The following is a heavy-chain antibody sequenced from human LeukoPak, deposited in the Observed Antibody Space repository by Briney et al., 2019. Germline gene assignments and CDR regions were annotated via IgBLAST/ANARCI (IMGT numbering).Heavy chain of an antibody. V-gene: IGHV4-34*01. CDR2: INHSRST. CDR1: GGSFSGYY. J-gene: IGHJ2*01. CDR3: ARVPKYFDL. Sequence: RSSETLSLTCAVYGGSFSGYYWSWIRQPPGKGLEWIGEINHSRSTHYNPSLKSRVTISVDTSKNQFSLKLSSVTAADTAVYYCARVPKYFDLWGRGTLVTVSS.